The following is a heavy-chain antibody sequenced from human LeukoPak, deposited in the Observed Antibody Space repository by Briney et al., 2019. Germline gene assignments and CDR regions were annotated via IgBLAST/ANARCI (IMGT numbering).Heavy chain of an antibody. Sequence: SETLSLTCAVSGGSISSGGYSWSWIRQPPGKGLEWIGYIYHSGSTYYNPSLKSRVTISVDRSKNQFSLKLSSVTAADTAVYYCARDRNSRHGMDVWGQGTTVTVSS. J-gene: IGHJ6*02. CDR1: GGSISSGGYS. D-gene: IGHD1-7*01. V-gene: IGHV4-30-2*01. CDR2: IYHSGST. CDR3: ARDRNSRHGMDV.